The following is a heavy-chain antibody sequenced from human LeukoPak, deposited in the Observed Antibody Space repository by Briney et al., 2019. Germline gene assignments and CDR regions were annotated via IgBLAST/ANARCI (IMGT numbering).Heavy chain of an antibody. CDR3: ARDRVLYDFWSGSRTYYYYYMDV. CDR2: IIPIFGTA. V-gene: IGHV1-69*01. D-gene: IGHD3-3*01. J-gene: IGHJ6*03. CDR1: GGTFSSYA. Sequence: SVKVSCKASGGTFSSYAISWVRQAPGQGLEWMGGIIPIFGTANYAQKFQGRVTITADESTRTAYMELSSLRSEDTAVYYCARDRVLYDFWSGSRTYYYYYMDVWGKGTTVTVSS.